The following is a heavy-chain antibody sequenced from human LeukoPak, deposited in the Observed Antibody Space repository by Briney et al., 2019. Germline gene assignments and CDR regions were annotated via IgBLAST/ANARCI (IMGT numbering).Heavy chain of an antibody. CDR1: GFTFSTYG. J-gene: IGHJ4*02. CDR2: ISGSGGST. V-gene: IGHV3-23*01. Sequence: GGSLRLSCGASGFTFSTYGMSWVRQAPGTGLEWVSVISGSGGSTYYADSVKGRFTISRDNSKNTVYLQMNSLRVEDTAEYYCAKLNYDSSHYYSNYFDYWGQGTLVTVSS. D-gene: IGHD3-22*01. CDR3: AKLNYDSSHYYSNYFDY.